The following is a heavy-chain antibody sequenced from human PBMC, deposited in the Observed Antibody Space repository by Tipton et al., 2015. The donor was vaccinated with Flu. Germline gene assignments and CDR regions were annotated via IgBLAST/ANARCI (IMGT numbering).Heavy chain of an antibody. Sequence: TLSLTCTVSGCSLSSYYWSWIRQPPGKGLEWIGYIYYSGSTNYNPSLKSRVTISVDTSKNQFSLKLSSVTAADTAVYYCAREADSSGYYPFDYWGQGTLVTISS. J-gene: IGHJ4*02. CDR3: AREADSSGYYPFDY. CDR1: GCSLSSYY. V-gene: IGHV4-59*01. CDR2: IYYSGST. D-gene: IGHD3-22*01.